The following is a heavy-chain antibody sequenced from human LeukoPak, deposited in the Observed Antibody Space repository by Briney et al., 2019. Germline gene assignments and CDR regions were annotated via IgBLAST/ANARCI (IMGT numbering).Heavy chain of an antibody. V-gene: IGHV1-18*04. J-gene: IGHJ6*04. CDR2: ISAYNGNT. Sequence: ASVKVSCKASGYTFTSYGISWVRQAPGQGLEWMGWISAYNGNTNYAQKLQGRVTMTTDTSTSTAYMELRSLRSDDTAVYYCARDASNYYYGSGSYYYCYGMDVWGKGTTVTVSS. CDR1: GYTFTSYG. CDR3: ARDASNYYYGSGSYYYCYGMDV. D-gene: IGHD3-10*01.